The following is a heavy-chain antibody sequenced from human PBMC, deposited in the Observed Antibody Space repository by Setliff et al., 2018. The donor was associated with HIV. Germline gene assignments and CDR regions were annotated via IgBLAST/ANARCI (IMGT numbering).Heavy chain of an antibody. D-gene: IGHD3-10*01. CDR2: IDSSGTT. CDR1: GGSFGVYR. Sequence: PSETLSLPCTISGGSFGVYRWSWIRQSAGRGLEWIGRIDSSGTTDYKPSLKGRVAISVDTSRNQFSLRVTSVTAADTAGYFCARDRHSSGLGSYGPWGPGILVTVSA. CDR3: ARDRHSSGLGSYGP. J-gene: IGHJ5*02. V-gene: IGHV4-4*07.